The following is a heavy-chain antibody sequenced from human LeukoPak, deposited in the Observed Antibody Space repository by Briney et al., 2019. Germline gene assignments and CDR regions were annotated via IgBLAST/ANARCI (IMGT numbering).Heavy chain of an antibody. J-gene: IGHJ4*02. CDR3: ARDREVFGDFDY. V-gene: IGHV3-21*01. CDR1: GFTFSSYS. D-gene: IGHD3-3*01. Sequence: PGGSLRLSCAASGFTFSSYSMNWVRQAPGKGLEWVSSISSSSSYIYHADSVKGRFTISRDNAKNSLYLQMNSLRAEDTAVYYCARDREVFGDFDYWGQGTLVTVSS. CDR2: ISSSSSYI.